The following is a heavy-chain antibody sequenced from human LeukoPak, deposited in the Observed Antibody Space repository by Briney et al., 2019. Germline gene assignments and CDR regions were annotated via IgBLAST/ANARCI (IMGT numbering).Heavy chain of an antibody. Sequence: SETLSLTCAVYGGSFSGYYWSWIRQPPGKGLEWIGEINHSGSTNYNPSLKSRVTISVDTSKNQFSLKLSSVTAADTAVYYCARGYGGYVFDYWGQGTLVTVSS. V-gene: IGHV4-34*01. D-gene: IGHD5-12*01. CDR3: ARGYGGYVFDY. J-gene: IGHJ4*02. CDR1: GGSFSGYY. CDR2: INHSGST.